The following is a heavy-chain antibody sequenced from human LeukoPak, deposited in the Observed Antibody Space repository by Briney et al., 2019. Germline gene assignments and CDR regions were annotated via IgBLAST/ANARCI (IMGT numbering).Heavy chain of an antibody. CDR2: INSAGTSK. CDR1: GFTFSTYA. D-gene: IGHD4-23*01. Sequence: PGGSLRLSCAASGFTFSTYAINWVRQAPGKGLEWVSSINSAGTSKKYADSLKGRFTISRDNAKNSLFLQLSSLGDEDTAVYYCARGRNAGGPYYSDYWGQGTLVTVSS. CDR3: ARGRNAGGPYYSDY. J-gene: IGHJ4*02. V-gene: IGHV3-21*01.